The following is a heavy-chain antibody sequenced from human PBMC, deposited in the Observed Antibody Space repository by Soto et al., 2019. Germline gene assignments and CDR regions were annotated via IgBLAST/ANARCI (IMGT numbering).Heavy chain of an antibody. Sequence: QVQLVQSGAEVKKPGASVKVSCKASGYTFTSYGISWVRQAPGQGLEWMGWISAYNGNTNYAQKLQGRVTMTTDTSTSTAYMERRSLRSDDTAVYYCARRPLPQWELSTGYYFDYWGQGTLVTVSS. V-gene: IGHV1-18*01. CDR3: ARRPLPQWELSTGYYFDY. J-gene: IGHJ4*02. CDR1: GYTFTSYG. CDR2: ISAYNGNT. D-gene: IGHD1-26*01.